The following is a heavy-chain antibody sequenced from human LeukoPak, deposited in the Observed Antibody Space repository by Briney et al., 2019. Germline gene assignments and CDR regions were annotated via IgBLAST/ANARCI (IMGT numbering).Heavy chain of an antibody. CDR1: GFTFSSYA. CDR3: ARAGWLQFRYYYMDV. Sequence: GGSLRLSCAASGFTFSSYAMSWVRQAPGKGLEWVSGINWNGGSTGYADSVKGRFTISRDNAKNSLYLQMNSLRAEDTALYYCARAGWLQFRYYYMDVWGKGTTVTVSS. CDR2: INWNGGST. V-gene: IGHV3-20*04. J-gene: IGHJ6*03. D-gene: IGHD5-24*01.